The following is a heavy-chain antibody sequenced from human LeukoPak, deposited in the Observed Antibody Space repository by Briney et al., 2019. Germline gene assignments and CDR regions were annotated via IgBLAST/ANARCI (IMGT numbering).Heavy chain of an antibody. J-gene: IGHJ4*02. CDR3: ARVGDNTAFDY. D-gene: IGHD2-21*01. V-gene: IGHV3-64*01. CDR2: ISSIGGTT. Sequence: GGSLRLSCAASGFTFSTYALHWLRQVPGKGLEHVSAISSIGGTTYYANSVKGRFTISRDNSKNTLYLQMGSLKPEDTAVYYCARVGDNTAFDYWGQGTLVTVSS. CDR1: GFTFSTYA.